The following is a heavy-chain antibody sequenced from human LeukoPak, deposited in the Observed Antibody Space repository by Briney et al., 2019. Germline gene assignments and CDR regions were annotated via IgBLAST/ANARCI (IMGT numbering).Heavy chain of an antibody. J-gene: IGHJ4*02. D-gene: IGHD6-6*01. CDR2: INPTGGST. CDR1: GYTFTSYY. CDR3: ARFEYSASSHSDY. V-gene: IGHV1-46*01. Sequence: ASVKVSCKASGYTFTSYYMHWVRQAPGEGLEWMGIINPTGGSTSYAQKFQGRVTMTRDTSTSTVYMELSRLKSDDTAVYYCARFEYSASSHSDYWGQGTLVTVSS.